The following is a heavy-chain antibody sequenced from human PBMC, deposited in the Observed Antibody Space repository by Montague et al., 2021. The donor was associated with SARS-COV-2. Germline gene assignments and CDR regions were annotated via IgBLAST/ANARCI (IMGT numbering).Heavy chain of an antibody. V-gene: IGHV3-23*01. CDR2: ISGSGGST. J-gene: IGHJ4*02. CDR1: GFTFSSYA. CDR3: SKDFPVVVVPAVMH. Sequence: SLRLSCAASGFTFSSYAMSWVRQAPGKGLEWVSAISGSGGSTYYADSVKGRFTISRDNSKNTLYLQMNSLRAEDTAVYYCSKDFPVVVVPAVMHWGQGTLVTVSS. D-gene: IGHD2-2*01.